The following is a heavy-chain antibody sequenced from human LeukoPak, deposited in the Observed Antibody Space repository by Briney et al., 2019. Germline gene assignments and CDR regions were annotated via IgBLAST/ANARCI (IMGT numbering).Heavy chain of an antibody. CDR1: GYTFTIYS. CDR2: ISAYNGNT. CDR3: ARASYCSGGSCYSDY. Sequence: ASVNVSCTASGYTFTIYSISWVRQAPGQGLEWMGWISAYNGNTIYAQKVKGRVTITTDTSTSTAYMQLRSLKSDDTAVYYCARASYCSGGSCYSDYWGQGTLDTVSS. V-gene: IGHV1-18*01. J-gene: IGHJ4*02. D-gene: IGHD2-15*01.